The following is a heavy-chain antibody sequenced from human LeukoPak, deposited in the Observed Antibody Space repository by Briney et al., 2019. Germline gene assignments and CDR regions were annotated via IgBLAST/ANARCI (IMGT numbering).Heavy chain of an antibody. J-gene: IGHJ4*02. Sequence: ASVKVSFKASGYTFTGYYMHWVRQAPGQGLEWMGWINPNSGGTNYAQKFQGRVTMTRDTSISTAYMELSRLRSDDTAVYYCARPVVASKSALDYWGQGTLVTVSS. CDR1: GYTFTGYY. D-gene: IGHD5-12*01. CDR3: ARPVVASKSALDY. V-gene: IGHV1-2*02. CDR2: INPNSGGT.